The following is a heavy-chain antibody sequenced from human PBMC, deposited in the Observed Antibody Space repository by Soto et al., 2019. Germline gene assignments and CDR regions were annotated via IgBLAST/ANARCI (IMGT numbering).Heavy chain of an antibody. CDR1: GYTFTGYA. CDR2: INAGNGNT. D-gene: IGHD6-19*01. V-gene: IGHV1-3*05. CDR3: ARAVAVPADFDY. Sequence: QVQLVQSGAEEKKPGASVKVSCKASGYTFTGYAMHWVRQAPGQRLGWMGWINAGNGNTKYSQKFQGRVTITRDTAASTAYMELSSLRSDDTAVYYWARAVAVPADFDYWGQGTLVTVSS. J-gene: IGHJ4*02.